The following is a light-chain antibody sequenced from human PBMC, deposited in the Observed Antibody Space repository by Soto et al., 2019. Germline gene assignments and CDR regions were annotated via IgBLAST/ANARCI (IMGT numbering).Light chain of an antibody. Sequence: QSALTQPPSASGSPGQSVAISCTGTSSDVGGYSYVSWHQQHPGKAPKLMIYEVNKRPSGVPDRFSGSKSGNTASLTVSGLQAGDEADYYCSSYAGSSNVFGTGTKVTVL. CDR2: EVN. J-gene: IGLJ1*01. V-gene: IGLV2-8*01. CDR1: SSDVGGYSY. CDR3: SSYAGSSNV.